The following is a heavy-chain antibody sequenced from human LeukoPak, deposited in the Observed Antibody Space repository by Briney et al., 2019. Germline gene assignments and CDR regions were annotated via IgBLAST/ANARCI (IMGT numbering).Heavy chain of an antibody. CDR2: IGSSGTI. D-gene: IGHD2-2*01. CDR3: ARDCSSTSCPALHAFDI. J-gene: IGHJ3*02. V-gene: IGHV3-48*01. CDR1: GFTLSSYS. Sequence: GESLTLSCAASGFTLSSYSMNWVRQAPGKGPEWVSYIGSSGTIHDADSVKGRFTISRDNAKNSLYLQMNSLRAEDTAVYYCARDCSSTSCPALHAFDIWGQGTMVTVSS.